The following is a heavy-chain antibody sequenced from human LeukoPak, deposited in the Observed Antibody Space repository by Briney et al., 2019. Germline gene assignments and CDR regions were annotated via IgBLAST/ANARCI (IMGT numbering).Heavy chain of an antibody. CDR1: GYTLTELS. D-gene: IGHD3-10*01. V-gene: IGHV1-24*01. Sequence: ASVKVSCKVSGYTLTELSMHWVRQAPGKGLEWVGGFDPEDGETIYAQKFQGRVTMTEDTSTDTDYMELSSMRSEDTAVYYCATEGSGTERVFGFDYWGQGTLVTVSS. J-gene: IGHJ4*02. CDR2: FDPEDGET. CDR3: ATEGSGTERVFGFDY.